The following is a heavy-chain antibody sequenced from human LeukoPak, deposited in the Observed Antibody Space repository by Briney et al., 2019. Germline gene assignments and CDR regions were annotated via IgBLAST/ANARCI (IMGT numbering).Heavy chain of an antibody. CDR3: ARGAGEYYDYVWGSYRPGLFDY. CDR2: ISSSSSYI. Sequence: PGGSLRLSCAASGFTFSSYAMSWVRQAPGKGLEWVSSISSSSSYIYYADSVKGRFTISRDNAKNSLYLQMNSLRAEDTAVYYCARGAGEYYDYVWGSYRPGLFDYWGQGTLVTVSS. CDR1: GFTFSSYA. J-gene: IGHJ4*02. D-gene: IGHD3-16*02. V-gene: IGHV3-21*01.